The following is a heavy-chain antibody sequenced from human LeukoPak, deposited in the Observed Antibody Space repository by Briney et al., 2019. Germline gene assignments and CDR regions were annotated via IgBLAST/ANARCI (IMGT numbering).Heavy chain of an antibody. CDR2: IIPIFGTA. V-gene: IGHV1-69*01. CDR3: ARDRQLDPTEDAFDI. Sequence: SVKVSCKASGGTFSSYAISWVRQAPGQGLEWMGGIIPIFGTANYAQKFQGRVTITADESTSTAYMELSSLRSEDTAVYYCARDRQLDPTEDAFDIWGQGTMGTVSS. CDR1: GGTFSSYA. J-gene: IGHJ3*02. D-gene: IGHD1-1*01.